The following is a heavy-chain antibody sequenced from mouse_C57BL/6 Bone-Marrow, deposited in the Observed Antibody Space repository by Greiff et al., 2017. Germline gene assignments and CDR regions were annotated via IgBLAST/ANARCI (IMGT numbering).Heavy chain of an antibody. CDR2: IDPSDSYT. CDR1: GYTFTSYW. D-gene: IGHD2-3*01. J-gene: IGHJ3*01. Sequence: QVQLQQPGAELVKPGASVKLSCKASGYTFTSYWMQWVKQRPGQGLEWIGEIDPSDSYTNYNQKFKGKATLTVDTSSSTAYMQLSSLTSEDSAVYDCARDGYYDWFAYWGQGTLVTVSA. CDR3: ARDGYYDWFAY. V-gene: IGHV1-50*01.